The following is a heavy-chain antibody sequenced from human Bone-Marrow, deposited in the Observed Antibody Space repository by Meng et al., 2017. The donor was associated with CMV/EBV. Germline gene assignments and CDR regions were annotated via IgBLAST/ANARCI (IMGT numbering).Heavy chain of an antibody. CDR1: VTSSSYW. CDR2: IKQDGSEK. D-gene: IGHD3-22*01. Sequence: VTSSSYWMSWVRQAPGNGLEWVANIKQDGSEKYYVDSVKGRFTISRDNAKNSLYLQMNSLRAEDTAVYYCATAYRNYYDSSGYKRRGDYWGQGTLVTVSS. V-gene: IGHV3-7*04. CDR3: ATAYRNYYDSSGYKRRGDY. J-gene: IGHJ4*02.